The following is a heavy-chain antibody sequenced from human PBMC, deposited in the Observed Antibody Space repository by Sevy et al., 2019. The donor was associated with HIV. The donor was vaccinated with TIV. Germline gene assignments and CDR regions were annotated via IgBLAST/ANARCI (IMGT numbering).Heavy chain of an antibody. J-gene: IGHJ4*02. CDR3: ARAFCTSGRCYSLAY. D-gene: IGHD2-15*01. CDR1: GYTFSIYR. CDR2: ISPHTGDT. Sequence: ASVKVSCKVSGYTFSIYRITWVRQAPGQGLEWMGWISPHTGDTKFAENFQDRVTMSTDTSTATAYMEPSSLRSDDTAVYYCARAFCTSGRCYSLAYWGQGTLVTVSS. V-gene: IGHV1-18*01.